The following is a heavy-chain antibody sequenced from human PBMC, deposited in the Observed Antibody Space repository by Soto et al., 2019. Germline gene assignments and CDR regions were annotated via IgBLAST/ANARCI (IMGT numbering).Heavy chain of an antibody. D-gene: IGHD2-2*01. Sequence: SGPTLVNPTQTLTLTCTFSGFSLSTSGVGVGWIRQPPGKALEWLALIYWDDDKRYSPSLKSRLTITKDTSKNQVVLTMTNMDPVDTATYYCAHNNIRYCSSTSCYPSFDYWGQGTLVTVSS. V-gene: IGHV2-5*02. CDR2: IYWDDDK. J-gene: IGHJ4*02. CDR1: GFSLSTSGVG. CDR3: AHNNIRYCSSTSCYPSFDY.